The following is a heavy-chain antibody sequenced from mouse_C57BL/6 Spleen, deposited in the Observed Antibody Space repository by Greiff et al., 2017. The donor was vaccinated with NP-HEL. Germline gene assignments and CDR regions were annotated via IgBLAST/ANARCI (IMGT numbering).Heavy chain of an antibody. D-gene: IGHD1-1*01. J-gene: IGHJ4*01. CDR2: IYPGSGNT. CDR1: GYTFTDYY. CDR3: ARRYYGSPLYAMDY. Sequence: VQLQQSGAELVRPGASVKLSCKASGYTFTDYYINWVKQRPGQGLEWIARIYPGSGNTYYNEKFKGKATLTAEKSSSTAYMQLSSLTSEDSAVYFCARRYYGSPLYAMDYWGQGTSVTVSS. V-gene: IGHV1-76*01.